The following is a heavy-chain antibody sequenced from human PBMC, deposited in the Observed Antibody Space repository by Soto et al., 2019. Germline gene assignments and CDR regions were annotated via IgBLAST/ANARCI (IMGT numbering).Heavy chain of an antibody. CDR2: IYYSGST. CDR3: AGRRGVAARTFDY. Sequence: SETLSLTCTVSGGSINDFYWSWIRQPPGKGLEWIGYIYYSGSTDYNPSLKSRVTISVDPSKTQFSLNLRSVNTAHTAVYYCAGRRGVAARTFDYWGQGTLVTVAS. J-gene: IGHJ4*02. V-gene: IGHV4-59*12. CDR1: GGSINDFY. D-gene: IGHD6-6*01.